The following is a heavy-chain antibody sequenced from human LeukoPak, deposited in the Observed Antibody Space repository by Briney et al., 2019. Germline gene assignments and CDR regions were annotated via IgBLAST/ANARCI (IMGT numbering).Heavy chain of an antibody. J-gene: IGHJ4*02. Sequence: GGSLRLSCAASGFTFSSYWMSWVCQAPGEGLEWVANIKQDGTEKYYMDSVKGRFSISRDNAKNSLYLQMNALRAEDTAVYYCARDVRPDYWGQGTLVTVST. CDR1: GFTFSSYW. D-gene: IGHD6-6*01. CDR2: IKQDGTEK. CDR3: ARDVRPDY. V-gene: IGHV3-7*04.